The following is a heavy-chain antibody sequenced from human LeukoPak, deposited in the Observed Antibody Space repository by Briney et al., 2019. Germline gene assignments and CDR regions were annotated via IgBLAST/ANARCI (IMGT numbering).Heavy chain of an antibody. CDR3: AGGLFYLPY. Sequence: PGGSLRLSCAASGFIVSSNYMSWVRQAPGKGLEWLSVIYGGDTTYYADSVKGRFTISRDNSKNTLYLQINSLRAEDTAVYYCAGGLFYLPYWGQGTLVTVSS. D-gene: IGHD3-16*01. V-gene: IGHV3-66*01. J-gene: IGHJ4*02. CDR1: GFIVSSNY. CDR2: IYGGDTT.